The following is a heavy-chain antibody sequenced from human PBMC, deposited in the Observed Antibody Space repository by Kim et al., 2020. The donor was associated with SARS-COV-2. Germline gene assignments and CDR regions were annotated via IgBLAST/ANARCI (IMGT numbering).Heavy chain of an antibody. CDR3: ARDRLSVYAIGYGMDV. V-gene: IGHV3-33*01. J-gene: IGHJ6*02. CDR2: IWYDGSNK. Sequence: GGSLRLSCAASGFTFSSYGMHWVRQAPGKGLEWVAVIWYDGSNKYYADSVKGRFTISRDNSKNTLYLQMNSLRAEDTAVYYCARDRLSVYAIGYGMDVWGQGTTVTVSS. CDR1: GFTFSSYG. D-gene: IGHD2-8*01.